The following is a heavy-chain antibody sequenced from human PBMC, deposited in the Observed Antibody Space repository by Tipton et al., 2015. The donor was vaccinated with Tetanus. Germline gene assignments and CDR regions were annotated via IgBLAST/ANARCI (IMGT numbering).Heavy chain of an antibody. J-gene: IGHJ4*02. V-gene: IGHV4-30-4*01. D-gene: IGHD6-19*01. Sequence: TLSLTCTVSGGSISSGDYYWSWIRQPPGKGLEWIGYIYYSGSTYYNPSLKSRVTISVDTSKNQFSLKLSSVTVADTAVYYCARGFMAVAGPYFDYWGQGTLVTVSS. CDR2: IYYSGST. CDR1: GGSISSGDYY. CDR3: ARGFMAVAGPYFDY.